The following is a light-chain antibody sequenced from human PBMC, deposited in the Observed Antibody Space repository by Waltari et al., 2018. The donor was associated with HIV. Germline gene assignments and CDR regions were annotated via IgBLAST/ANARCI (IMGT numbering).Light chain of an antibody. V-gene: IGLV2-8*01. Sequence: QSALTQPPSASGSLGQSVTISCIGSSSDIGAYDSVSWFQQLPHNAPTLLLYEVTKRPSGGPERFSGSRAGNTAFLTGSGLQPNDTAAYFCSSYGDNNWVLFGGGTNLTVL. CDR1: SSDIGAYDS. J-gene: IGLJ2*01. CDR2: EVT. CDR3: SSYGDNNWVL.